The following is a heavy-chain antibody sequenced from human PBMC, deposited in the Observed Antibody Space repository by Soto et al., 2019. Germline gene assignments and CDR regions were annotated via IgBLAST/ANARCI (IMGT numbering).Heavy chain of an antibody. D-gene: IGHD3-9*01. J-gene: IGHJ5*02. V-gene: IGHV3-7*03. Sequence: GGSLRLSCAASGFTFSSYWMSWVRQAQGKGLEWVANIKQDGSEKYYVDSVKGRFTISRDNAKNSLYLQMNSLRAEDTAVYSCAREVLRYFDWSGFDPWGQGTLVTVSP. CDR3: AREVLRYFDWSGFDP. CDR1: GFTFSSYW. CDR2: IKQDGSEK.